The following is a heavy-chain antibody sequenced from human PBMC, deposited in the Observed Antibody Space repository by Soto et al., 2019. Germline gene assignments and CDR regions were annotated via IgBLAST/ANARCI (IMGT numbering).Heavy chain of an antibody. J-gene: IGHJ4*02. D-gene: IGHD3-10*01. CDR1: GGSISSGGYY. Sequence: QVQLQESGPGLVKPSQTLSLTCTVSGGSISSGGYYWSWIRQHPGKGLEWIGYIYYTGSTYYNPYLKSRVTISVDTSKNPFSLKLSSVTAADTAVYYCATLYMVRGVRTFDYCGQGTLVTVSS. CDR3: ATLYMVRGVRTFDY. CDR2: IYYTGST. V-gene: IGHV4-31*03.